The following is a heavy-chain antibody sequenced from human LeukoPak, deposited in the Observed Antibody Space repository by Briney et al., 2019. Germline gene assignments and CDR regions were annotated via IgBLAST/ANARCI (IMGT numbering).Heavy chain of an antibody. D-gene: IGHD5-18*01. CDR1: GFTFSGYA. Sequence: GGSLRLSCAASGFTFSGYAMSWVRQAPGKGLEWVSGISGSGGSTYYADSVKGRFTISRDNSKNTLYLQMNSLRAEDTAVYYCAKGPLYTYGPFDYWGQGTLVTVSS. CDR2: ISGSGGST. CDR3: AKGPLYTYGPFDY. V-gene: IGHV3-23*01. J-gene: IGHJ4*02.